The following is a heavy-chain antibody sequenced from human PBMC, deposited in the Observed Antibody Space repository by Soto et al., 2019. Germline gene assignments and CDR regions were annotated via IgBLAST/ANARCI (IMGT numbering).Heavy chain of an antibody. CDR3: AGHGGRQGYNYAYS. CDR2: IYYSGRT. D-gene: IGHD5-12*01. V-gene: IGHV4-59*08. CDR1: RGSIISYY. J-gene: IGHJ4*02. Sequence: QVQLQESGPGLVKPSETLSLTCTVSRGSIISYYWSWIRQPPGKGLEWIGYIYYSGRTNYNPSLKSRITISVSSAKNQFFPKPSSVTAADPAVYDCAGHGGRQGYNYAYSWGQGTLVTVSS.